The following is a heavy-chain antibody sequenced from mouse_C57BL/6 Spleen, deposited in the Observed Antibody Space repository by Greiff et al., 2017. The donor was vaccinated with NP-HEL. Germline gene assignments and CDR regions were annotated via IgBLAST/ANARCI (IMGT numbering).Heavy chain of an antibody. D-gene: IGHD2-1*01. Sequence: QVQLKQPGTELVKPGASVKLSCKASGYTFTSYWMHWVKQRPGQGLEWIGNINPSNGGTNYNEKFKSKATLTVDKSSSTAYMQLSSLTSEDSAVYYCARYVYGNYVDWYFDVWGTGTTVTVSS. CDR1: GYTFTSYW. CDR2: INPSNGGT. J-gene: IGHJ1*03. V-gene: IGHV1-53*01. CDR3: ARYVYGNYVDWYFDV.